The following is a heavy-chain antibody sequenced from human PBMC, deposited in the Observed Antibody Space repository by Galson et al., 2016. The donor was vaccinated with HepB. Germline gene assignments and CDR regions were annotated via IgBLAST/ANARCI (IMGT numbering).Heavy chain of an antibody. J-gene: IGHJ6*02. CDR1: GFTFNDYW. V-gene: IGHV3-7*01. CDR3: ARSPRLAYYYYAMDV. CDR2: IKQDGSEK. Sequence: SLRLSCAASGFTFNDYWMTWVRQAPGRGLEWVANIKQDGSEKYYVDSVKGRFTISRDNAKNSLYLQMNSLRAEDTAVYYCARSPRLAYYYYAMDVWGQGTTVTVPS. D-gene: IGHD6-25*01.